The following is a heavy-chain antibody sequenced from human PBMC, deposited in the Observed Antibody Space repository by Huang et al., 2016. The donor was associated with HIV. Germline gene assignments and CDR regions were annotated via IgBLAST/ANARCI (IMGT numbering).Heavy chain of an antibody. Sequence: QVQLLQSGAEVKKPGSSVKVSCKASGGPFRSYSIAWVRQAPGQGLEWMASRIPVFDAPNYAQKLQGRVRVTADESTSTVYMELRDLRPDDTAVYFGARGSLEYSVSSSLDYWGQGTHVTVSS. V-gene: IGHV1-69*13. CDR1: GGPFRSYS. CDR2: RIPVFDAP. CDR3: ARGSLEYSVSSSLDY. D-gene: IGHD4-4*01. J-gene: IGHJ4*02.